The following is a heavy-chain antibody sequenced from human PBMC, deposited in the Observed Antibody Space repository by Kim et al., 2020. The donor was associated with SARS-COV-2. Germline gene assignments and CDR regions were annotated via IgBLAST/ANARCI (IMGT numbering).Heavy chain of an antibody. J-gene: IGHJ4*02. CDR2: IYYSGST. V-gene: IGHV4-59*13. Sequence: SETLSLTCTVSGGSISSYYWSWIRQPPGKGLEWIGYIYYSGSTNYNPSLKSRVTISVDTSKNQFSLKLSPVTAADTAVYYCARVVGEGIYGGYYYFDYWGQGTLVTVSS. CDR3: ARVVGEGIYGGYYYFDY. CDR1: GGSISSYY. D-gene: IGHD5-12*01.